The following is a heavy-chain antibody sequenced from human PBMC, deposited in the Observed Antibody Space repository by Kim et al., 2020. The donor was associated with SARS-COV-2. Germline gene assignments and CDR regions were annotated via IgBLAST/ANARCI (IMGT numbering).Heavy chain of an antibody. Sequence: GGSLRLSCAASGFTFSGSAMHWVRQASGKGLEWVGRIRSKANSYATAYAASVKGRFTISRDDSKNTAYLQMNSLKTEDTAVYYCTRHVDCSSTSCYERPNWFDPWGQGTLVTVSS. V-gene: IGHV3-73*01. D-gene: IGHD2-2*01. J-gene: IGHJ5*02. CDR2: IRSKANSYAT. CDR3: TRHVDCSSTSCYERPNWFDP. CDR1: GFTFSGSA.